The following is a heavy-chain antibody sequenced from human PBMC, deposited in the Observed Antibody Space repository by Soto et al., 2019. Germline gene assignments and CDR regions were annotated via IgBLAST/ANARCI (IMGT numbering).Heavy chain of an antibody. CDR1: GGSVSSRSYF. CDR3: ARQPLGYSSSWYDGEFEY. CDR2: IYHSGST. D-gene: IGHD6-13*01. V-gene: IGHV4-39*01. Sequence: SETLSLTCTVSGGSVSSRSYFWGWIRQPPGKWLEWIGSIYHSGSTYYNPSLKSRLTISVDTSKNQFSLKVNSVTAADTGVYYCARQPLGYSSSWYDGEFEYWGQGILVTVYS. J-gene: IGHJ4*02.